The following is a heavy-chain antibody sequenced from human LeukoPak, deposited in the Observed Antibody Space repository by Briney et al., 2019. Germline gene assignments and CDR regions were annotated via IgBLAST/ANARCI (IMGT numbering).Heavy chain of an antibody. J-gene: IGHJ4*02. CDR1: GASISSSSYY. CDR3: ARVAAAGNYYFDY. V-gene: IGHV4-39*07. CDR2: IYYTGST. D-gene: IGHD6-13*01. Sequence: SETLSLTCTVSGASISSSSYYWGWIRQPPGKGLEWIGSIYYTGSTYYSPSLKSRVTISIDTSKNQFSLRLSSVTAADTAVYFCARVAAAGNYYFDYWGQGTLVTVSS.